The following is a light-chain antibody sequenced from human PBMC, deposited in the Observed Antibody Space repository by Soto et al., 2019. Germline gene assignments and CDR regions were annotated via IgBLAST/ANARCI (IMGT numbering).Light chain of an antibody. CDR2: LERSGSY. Sequence: QSVLTQSSSASASLGSSVKLTCTLSSRHITYIIAWHQQQPGKAPRYLMKLERSGSYNKGSGVPDRFSGSSSGADRYLTICNLQSEDEADYYCETWDSNTRVFGTGTKVTVL. J-gene: IGLJ1*01. V-gene: IGLV4-60*03. CDR3: ETWDSNTRV. CDR1: SRHITYI.